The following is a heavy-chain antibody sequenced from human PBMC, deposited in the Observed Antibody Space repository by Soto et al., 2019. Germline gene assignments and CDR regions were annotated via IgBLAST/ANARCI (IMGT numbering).Heavy chain of an antibody. CDR3: ASLYTPSYCSSTSCYRHYYYYYGMDV. CDR1: GGSFSGYY. D-gene: IGHD2-2*01. J-gene: IGHJ6*02. Sequence: KTSETLSLTCAVYGGSFSGYYWSWIRQPPGKGLEWIGEINHSGSTNYNPSLKSRVTISVDTSKNQFSLKLSSVTAADTAVYYWASLYTPSYCSSTSCYRHYYYYYGMDVWGQGTTVTVSS. CDR2: INHSGST. V-gene: IGHV4-34*01.